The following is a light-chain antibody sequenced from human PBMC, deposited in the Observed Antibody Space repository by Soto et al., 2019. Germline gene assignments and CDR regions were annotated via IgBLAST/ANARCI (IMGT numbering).Light chain of an antibody. CDR2: GAS. V-gene: IGKV3-20*01. Sequence: EVVLTQSPCTLSLSPGERATLSCRASQSVGSTYVAWYQRKPGQAPRLLIYGASSRATGIPDRFSGSGSGTDFTLTISRLEPEDFAVYYCQQYGDSPWTFGQGTKVDI. CDR1: QSVGSTY. CDR3: QQYGDSPWT. J-gene: IGKJ1*01.